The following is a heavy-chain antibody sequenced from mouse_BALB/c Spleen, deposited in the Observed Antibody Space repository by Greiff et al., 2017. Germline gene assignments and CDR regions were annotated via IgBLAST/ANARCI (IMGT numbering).Heavy chain of an antibody. J-gene: IGHJ1*01. CDR3: ARDHYGSSDWYFDV. CDR2: IWGDGST. Sequence: QVQLKQSGPGLVAPSQSLSITCNVSGFSLTGYGVNWVRQPPGKGLEWLGMIWGDGSTDYNSALKSRLSISKDNSKSQVFLKMNSLQTDDTARYYGARDHYGSSDWYFDVWGAGTTVTVSS. V-gene: IGHV2-6-7*01. CDR1: GFSLTGYG. D-gene: IGHD1-1*01.